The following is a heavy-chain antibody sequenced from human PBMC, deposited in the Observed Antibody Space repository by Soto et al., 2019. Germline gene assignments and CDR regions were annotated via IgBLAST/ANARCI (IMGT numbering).Heavy chain of an antibody. CDR1: GGSISSGGYY. Sequence: PSETLSLTCTVSGGSISSGGYYWSWIRQHPGKGLEWIGYIYYSGSTYYNPSLKSRATISVDTSKNQFSLKLSSVTAADTAVYYCARPQTTVTSYDYWGQGTLVTVSS. D-gene: IGHD4-17*01. V-gene: IGHV4-31*03. CDR2: IYYSGST. J-gene: IGHJ4*02. CDR3: ARPQTTVTSYDY.